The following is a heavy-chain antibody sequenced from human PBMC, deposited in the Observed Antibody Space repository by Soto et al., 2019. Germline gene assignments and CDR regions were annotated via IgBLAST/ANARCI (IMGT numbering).Heavy chain of an antibody. Sequence: PSETLSLTCAVYGGSFSGYYWSWIRQPPGKGLEWIGEINHSGSTNYNPSLKSRVTISVDTSKNQFSLKLSSVTAADTAVYYCARLRLGVGSSWFYYYYGMDVWGQGTTVTSP. CDR1: GGSFSGYY. J-gene: IGHJ6*02. V-gene: IGHV4-34*01. D-gene: IGHD6-13*01. CDR3: ARLRLGVGSSWFYYYYGMDV. CDR2: INHSGST.